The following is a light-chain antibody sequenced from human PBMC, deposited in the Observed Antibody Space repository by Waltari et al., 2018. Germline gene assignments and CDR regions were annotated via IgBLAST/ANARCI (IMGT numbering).Light chain of an antibody. CDR2: DAS. V-gene: IGKV1-17*01. CDR1: QGIRNV. CDR3: LQHNNFPIT. J-gene: IGKJ5*01. Sequence: DIQMTQSPSSLSASVGDRVTITCRASQGIRNVVVWYQKNTGTATKRVIFDASSLQSGVPSMFSGSGSGTEFTLTIISLQPEDFATYYCLQHNNFPITFGQGTRLEIK.